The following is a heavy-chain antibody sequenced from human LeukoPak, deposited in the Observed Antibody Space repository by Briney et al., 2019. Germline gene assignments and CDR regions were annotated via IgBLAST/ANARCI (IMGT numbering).Heavy chain of an antibody. V-gene: IGHV3-33*01. CDR2: IWYDGSNK. D-gene: IGHD5-12*01. Sequence: GGSLRLSCAASGFTFSSYGMHWVRQAPGKGLEWVAVIWYDGSNKYYADSVKGRFTISRDNSKNTLYLQMNSLRAVDTAVYYCARDGGRWIKRGNWFDPWGQGTLVTVSS. CDR3: ARDGGRWIKRGNWFDP. CDR1: GFTFSSYG. J-gene: IGHJ5*02.